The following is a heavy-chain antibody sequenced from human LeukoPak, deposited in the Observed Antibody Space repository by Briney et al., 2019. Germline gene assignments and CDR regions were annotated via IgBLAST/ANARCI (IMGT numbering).Heavy chain of an antibody. Sequence: GGSLRLSCAASGFTFSDYYMSWIRQAPGKGLEWVSYISSSGSTIYYADSVKGRFTISRDNAKNSLYLQMNSLRAEDTAVYYCVRVARTTVTLWFDYWGQGTLVTVSS. CDR1: GFTFSDYY. J-gene: IGHJ4*02. V-gene: IGHV3-11*01. CDR2: ISSSGSTI. D-gene: IGHD4-17*01. CDR3: VRVARTTVTLWFDY.